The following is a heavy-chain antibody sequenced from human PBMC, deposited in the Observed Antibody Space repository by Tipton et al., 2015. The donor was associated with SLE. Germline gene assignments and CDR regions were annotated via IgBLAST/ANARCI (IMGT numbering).Heavy chain of an antibody. D-gene: IGHD6-13*01. J-gene: IGHJ3*02. Sequence: SLRLSCAASGFTFSDYYMSWIRQAPGKGLEWVSYISSSSYTNYADSVKGRFTISRDNAKNSLYLQMNSLRAEDTAVYYCARYMGSSSDAFDIWGQGTMVTVSS. CDR2: ISSSSYT. CDR3: ARYMGSSSDAFDI. CDR1: GFTFSDYY. V-gene: IGHV3-11*03.